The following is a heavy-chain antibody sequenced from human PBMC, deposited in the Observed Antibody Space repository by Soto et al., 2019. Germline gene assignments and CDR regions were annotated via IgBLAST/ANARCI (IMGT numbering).Heavy chain of an antibody. CDR3: ARLPVTSDGFDS. D-gene: IGHD1-26*01. CDR1: GFSFSNYV. J-gene: IGHJ4*02. Sequence: PGGSLRLSCAASGFSFSNYVMHWVRQAPGQGLEYVSGITGHGDRTSYADSVKGRFTISRDNSKNTLYLHMGSLRPEDTAVYYCARLPVTSDGFDSWGQGTLVTVSS. V-gene: IGHV3-64*02. CDR2: ITGHGDRT.